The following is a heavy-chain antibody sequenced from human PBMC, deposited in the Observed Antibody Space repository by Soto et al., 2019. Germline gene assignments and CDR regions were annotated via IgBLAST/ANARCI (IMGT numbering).Heavy chain of an antibody. Sequence: GASVKVSCKASGGTFSSYAISWVRQAPGQGLEWMGGIIPGSGCTDYAQKFQGRVTMTGDTSTTTAYMELSTLSSDDTAMYYCTRASTVAGGSSKSLTNNYWGQGTLVTVSS. CDR3: TRASTVAGGSSKSLTNNY. CDR2: IIPGSGCT. CDR1: GGTFSSYA. D-gene: IGHD6-19*01. J-gene: IGHJ4*02. V-gene: IGHV1-2*02.